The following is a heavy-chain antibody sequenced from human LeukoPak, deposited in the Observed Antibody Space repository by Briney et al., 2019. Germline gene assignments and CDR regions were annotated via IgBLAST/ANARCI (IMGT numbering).Heavy chain of an antibody. D-gene: IGHD6-6*01. CDR1: AGSIRSGGYS. CDR3: ASIAALTEYFQH. V-gene: IGHV4-30-2*01. CDR2: IYHSGST. J-gene: IGHJ1*01. Sequence: TLSLACAVSAGSIRSGGYSWTWIRQPPGKGLEWFGYIYHSGSTYYTPSLKSRVTISVDRSKNLFSLKLSSVTAADTAVYCCASIAALTEYFQHWGQGTLVTVSS.